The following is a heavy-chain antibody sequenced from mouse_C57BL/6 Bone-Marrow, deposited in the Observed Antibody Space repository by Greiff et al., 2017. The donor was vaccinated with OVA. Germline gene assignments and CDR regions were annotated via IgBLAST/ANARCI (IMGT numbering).Heavy chain of an antibody. J-gene: IGHJ2*01. CDR1: GFTFSSYG. Sequence: EVQLQQSGGDLVKPGGSLKLSCAASGFTFSSYGMSWVRQTPDKRLEWVATIRSGGSYTYYPDSVKGRFTISRDNATNTLYLQMGMMKSDDTAKYYCARHGANGRSYSNYWDYWGQGTTLTVSS. D-gene: IGHD1-1*01. CDR3: ARHGANGRSYSNYWDY. CDR2: IRSGGSYT. V-gene: IGHV5-6*01.